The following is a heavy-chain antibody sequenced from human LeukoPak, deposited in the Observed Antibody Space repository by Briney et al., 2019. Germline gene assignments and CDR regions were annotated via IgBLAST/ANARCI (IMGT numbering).Heavy chain of an antibody. Sequence: GGSLRLSCAVFEFSYSNYWMSWVRQAPGKGLEWVANIKQDGSETYYVDSVKGRFTISRDNDKNSLYLQMNSLRAEDTAVYYCARDKIVGATHLDYWGQGTLVTVSS. V-gene: IGHV3-7*05. CDR3: ARDKIVGATHLDY. CDR2: IKQDGSET. CDR1: EFSYSNYW. D-gene: IGHD1-26*01. J-gene: IGHJ4*02.